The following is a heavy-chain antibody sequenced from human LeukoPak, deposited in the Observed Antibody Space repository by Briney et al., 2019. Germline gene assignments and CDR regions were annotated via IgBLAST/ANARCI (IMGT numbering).Heavy chain of an antibody. V-gene: IGHV1-69*06. CDR2: IIPIFGTA. Sequence: ASVKASCKASGGTFSSYAISWVRQAPGQGLEWMGGIIPIFGTANYAQKFQGRVTITADKSTSTAYMELSSLRSEDTAVYYCARVERGYSYGGYYYYMDVWGKGTTVTVSS. CDR3: ARVERGYSYGGYYYYMDV. J-gene: IGHJ6*03. CDR1: GGTFSSYA. D-gene: IGHD5-18*01.